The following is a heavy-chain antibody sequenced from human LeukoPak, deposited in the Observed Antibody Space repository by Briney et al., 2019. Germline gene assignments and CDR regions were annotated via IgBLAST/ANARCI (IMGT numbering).Heavy chain of an antibody. Sequence: KTSETLSLTCAVSGGSISSGGYSWSWIRQPPGKGLEWIGYIYHSGSTYYNPSLKSRVTISVDTSKNHFSLKLSSVTAADTAVYFCARHNNIILVPGWARAFDYWGQGTLVTVSS. CDR3: ARHNNIILVPGWARAFDY. J-gene: IGHJ4*02. CDR2: IYHSGST. D-gene: IGHD2-2*01. V-gene: IGHV4-30-2*03. CDR1: GGSISSGGYS.